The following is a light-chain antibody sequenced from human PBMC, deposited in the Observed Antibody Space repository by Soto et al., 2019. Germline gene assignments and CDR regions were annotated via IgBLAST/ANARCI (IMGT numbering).Light chain of an antibody. CDR1: QSISSW. V-gene: IGKV1-5*01. CDR3: QQYTSYPWT. CDR2: DAS. Sequence: DIQMTQSPSTLSASVGDRVTVTCRASQSISSWLAWYQQKQGKAPNLLIYDASSLESGVPSRFSGSGSGTEFPLTISSLHPDDFATYYCQQYTSYPWTFGQGTKVEIK. J-gene: IGKJ1*01.